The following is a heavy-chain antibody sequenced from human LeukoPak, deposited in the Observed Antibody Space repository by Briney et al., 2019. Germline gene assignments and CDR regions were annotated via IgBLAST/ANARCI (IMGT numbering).Heavy chain of an antibody. V-gene: IGHV4-38-2*02. J-gene: IGHJ4*02. CDR3: ARDPVATIAEIPFDY. Sequence: SETLSLTCTVSGYSISSGYYWGWIRQPPGKGLEWIGSIYHSGSTYYNPSLKSRVTISVDTSKNQFSLKLSSVTAADTAVYYCARDPVATIAEIPFDYWGQGTLVTVSS. D-gene: IGHD5-12*01. CDR2: IYHSGST. CDR1: GYSISSGYY.